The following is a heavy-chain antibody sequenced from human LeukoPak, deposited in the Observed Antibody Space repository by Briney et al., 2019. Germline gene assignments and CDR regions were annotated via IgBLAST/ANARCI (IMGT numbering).Heavy chain of an antibody. Sequence: GESLKISCKGSGYTFTSYCIVWVRQMPGKGLEWMGIIYPGDSNTRYSPSFQGQVTISADKSITTAYLHWSSLRASDTAMYYCARLKGSGTYSYQSRPLDYWGQGTLVTVSS. D-gene: IGHD3-10*01. CDR2: IYPGDSNT. CDR3: ARLKGSGTYSYQSRPLDY. J-gene: IGHJ4*02. V-gene: IGHV5-51*01. CDR1: GYTFTSYC.